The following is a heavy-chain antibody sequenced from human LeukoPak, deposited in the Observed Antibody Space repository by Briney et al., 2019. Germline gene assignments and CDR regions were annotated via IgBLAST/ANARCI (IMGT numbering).Heavy chain of an antibody. D-gene: IGHD4-17*01. CDR3: AKDWGDYGLNPAGDDY. V-gene: IGHV3-30*02. J-gene: IGHJ4*02. CDR2: IRYDGSNK. Sequence: PGGSLRLSCAASGFTFSSYGMHWVRQAPGKGLEWVAFIRYDGSNKYYADSVKGRFTISRDNSKNTLYLQMNSLRAEDTAVYYCAKDWGDYGLNPAGDDYWGQGTLVTVSS. CDR1: GFTFSSYG.